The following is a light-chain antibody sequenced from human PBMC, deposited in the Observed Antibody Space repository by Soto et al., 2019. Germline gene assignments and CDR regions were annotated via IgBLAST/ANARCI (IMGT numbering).Light chain of an antibody. Sequence: DIQMTQSPSSLSASVGDRATITYQASQDISNYLNWYQQKPGKAPKLLIYDASNLETGVPSRFSGSGSGTDFTFTISSLQPEDIATYYCQQYDNLPITFGQGTRLEIK. CDR2: DAS. V-gene: IGKV1-33*01. CDR1: QDISNY. CDR3: QQYDNLPIT. J-gene: IGKJ5*01.